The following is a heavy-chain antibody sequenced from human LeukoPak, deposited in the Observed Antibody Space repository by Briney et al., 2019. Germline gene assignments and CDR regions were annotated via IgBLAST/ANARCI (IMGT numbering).Heavy chain of an antibody. Sequence: SETLSLTCTVSGGSISSYYWSWIRQPPGKGLEWIGYIYTSGSTNYNPSLKSRVTISVDTSKNQFSLKLSPVTAADTAVYYCARRSGVPYSYGTYYYYYYMDVWGKGTTVTVSS. CDR3: ARRSGVPYSYGTYYYYYYMDV. CDR1: GGSISSYY. D-gene: IGHD5-18*01. CDR2: IYTSGST. J-gene: IGHJ6*03. V-gene: IGHV4-4*09.